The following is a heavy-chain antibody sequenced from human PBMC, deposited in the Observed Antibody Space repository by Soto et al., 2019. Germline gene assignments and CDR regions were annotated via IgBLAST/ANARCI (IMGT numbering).Heavy chain of an antibody. J-gene: IGHJ6*03. V-gene: IGHV3-23*01. CDR2: ISGSDGST. D-gene: IGHD1-20*01. Sequence: GSLRLSCAASGFTFSNYAMSWVRQAPGKGLEWVSGISGSDGSTYYADSVKGRFAISRDISKNTLYLQMNSLRVEDTAVYYCVRDEFSINYYYYYIDVWGQGTTVTVSS. CDR3: VRDEFSINYYYYYIDV. CDR1: GFTFSNYA.